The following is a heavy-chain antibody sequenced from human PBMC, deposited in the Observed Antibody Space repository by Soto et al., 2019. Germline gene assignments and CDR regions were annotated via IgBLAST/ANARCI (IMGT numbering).Heavy chain of an antibody. D-gene: IGHD3-10*01. CDR3: ARSYYGSGSYWFYGMDV. J-gene: IGHJ6*02. V-gene: IGHV1-69*06. CDR1: GGTFGNSA. CDR2: IIPSFATG. Sequence: QVQLVQSGAEVKKPGSSVKVSCKASGGTFGNSAISWVRQAPGQGLEWMVGIIPSFATGNSAPEFQGRLTITADKSTTTAYMELSSLRSEDTAVYYCARSYYGSGSYWFYGMDVWGQGTTVTVSS.